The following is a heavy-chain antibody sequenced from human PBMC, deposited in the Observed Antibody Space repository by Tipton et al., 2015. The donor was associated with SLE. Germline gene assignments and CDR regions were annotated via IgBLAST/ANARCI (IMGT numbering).Heavy chain of an antibody. D-gene: IGHD2-15*01. J-gene: IGHJ3*02. Sequence: TLSLTCAVYGGSFSSYYWGWIRQPPGKGLEWIGSIYYSGSTYYNPSLKSRVTISVDTSKNQFSLKLSSVTAADTAVYYCARVRSDIVVVVAATYAFDIWGQGTMVTVSS. V-gene: IGHV4-39*07. CDR1: GGSFSSYY. CDR3: ARVRSDIVVVVAATYAFDI. CDR2: IYYSGST.